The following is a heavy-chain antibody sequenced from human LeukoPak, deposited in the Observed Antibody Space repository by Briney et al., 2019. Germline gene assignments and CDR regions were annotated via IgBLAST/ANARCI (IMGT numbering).Heavy chain of an antibody. Sequence: SETLSLACAVYGGSFSGYYWSWIRQPPGKGLEWIGEINHSGSTNYNPSLKSRVTISVDTSKNQFSLKLSSVTAADTAVYYCARARYSSSLINFDYWGQGTLVTVSS. CDR3: ARARYSSSLINFDY. V-gene: IGHV4-34*01. D-gene: IGHD6-13*01. J-gene: IGHJ4*02. CDR1: GGSFSGYY. CDR2: INHSGST.